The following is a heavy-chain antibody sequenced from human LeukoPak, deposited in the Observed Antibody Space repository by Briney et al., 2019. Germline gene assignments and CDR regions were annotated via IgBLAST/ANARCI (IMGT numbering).Heavy chain of an antibody. Sequence: GGSLRLSCSASGFTFSSYAMSWVRQAPGKGLEWVSAISGSGGSTYYADSVKGRFTISRDNSKNTLYLQMNSLRAEDTAVYYCAKDPRYYDSSGYYRYYFDYWGQGTLVTVSS. CDR2: ISGSGGST. D-gene: IGHD3-22*01. J-gene: IGHJ4*02. CDR3: AKDPRYYDSSGYYRYYFDY. CDR1: GFTFSSYA. V-gene: IGHV3-23*01.